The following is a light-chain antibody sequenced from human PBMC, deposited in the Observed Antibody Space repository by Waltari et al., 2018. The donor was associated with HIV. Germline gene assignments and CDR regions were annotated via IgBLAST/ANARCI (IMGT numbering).Light chain of an antibody. CDR2: EVS. Sequence: QSALTQPASVSGSPGQSITISCTGTSSYVGVYDYVPWYQQPPGKAPKLMSFEVSYRPSGVSSRFSGSKSGNTASLTISGLRAEDEADYYCSSYTTSSTLVVFGGGTRLTVL. V-gene: IGLV2-14*01. J-gene: IGLJ3*02. CDR1: SSYVGVYDY. CDR3: SSYTTSSTLVV.